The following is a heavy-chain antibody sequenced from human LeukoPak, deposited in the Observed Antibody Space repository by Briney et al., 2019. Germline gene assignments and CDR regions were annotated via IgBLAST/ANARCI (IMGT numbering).Heavy chain of an antibody. CDR2: ISYDGSNK. CDR1: GFTFSSYA. Sequence: PGGSLRLSCAASGFTFSSYAMHWVRQAPGKGLEWVAVISYDGSNKYYADSVKGRFTISRDNSKNTLYLQMNSLRAEDTAVYYCARGSGSSWYAHDFDYWGQGTLVTVSS. D-gene: IGHD6-13*01. V-gene: IGHV3-30-3*01. J-gene: IGHJ4*02. CDR3: ARGSGSSWYAHDFDY.